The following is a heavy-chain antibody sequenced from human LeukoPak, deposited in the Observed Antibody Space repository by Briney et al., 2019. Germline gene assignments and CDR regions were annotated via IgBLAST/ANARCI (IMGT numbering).Heavy chain of an antibody. CDR1: GYTFTSYY. Sequence: ASVKVSCKASGYTFTSYYMHWVRQAPGQGLEWMGIINPSGGSTSYAQKFQGRVTMTRDTSTRTVYMELSSLRSEDTAVYYCARWEGANFDWPRIDYWGQGTLVTVSS. CDR2: INPSGGST. J-gene: IGHJ4*02. V-gene: IGHV1-46*03. CDR3: ARWEGANFDWPRIDY. D-gene: IGHD3-9*01.